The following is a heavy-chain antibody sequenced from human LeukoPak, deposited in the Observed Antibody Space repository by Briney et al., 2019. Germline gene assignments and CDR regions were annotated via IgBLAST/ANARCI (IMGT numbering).Heavy chain of an antibody. J-gene: IGHJ6*03. Sequence: SETLSLTCTVSGGSISSSSYYWGWLRQPPGTGLEWIGVIYYSGGTYYNPSLKSRVTISLDTSKNQFSLKLSSVTAADTAVYYCASKGGGYSGYDTSYYYYYMDVWGKGTTVTISS. D-gene: IGHD5-12*01. V-gene: IGHV4-39*01. CDR1: GGSISSSSYY. CDR3: ASKGGGYSGYDTSYYYYYMDV. CDR2: IYYSGGT.